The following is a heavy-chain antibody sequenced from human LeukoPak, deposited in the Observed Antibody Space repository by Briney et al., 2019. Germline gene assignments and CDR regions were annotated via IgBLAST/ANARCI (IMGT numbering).Heavy chain of an antibody. CDR1: GGSISSYY. Sequence: PSETLSLTCTVSGGSISSYYWSWIRQPPGKGLEWIGYIYYSGSTNYNPSLKSRVTISVDTSKNQFSLKLSSVTAADTAVYYCARVWSYYYDSSGYPGHASDIWGQGTMVTVSS. CDR2: IYYSGST. D-gene: IGHD3-22*01. V-gene: IGHV4-59*01. CDR3: ARVWSYYYDSSGYPGHASDI. J-gene: IGHJ3*02.